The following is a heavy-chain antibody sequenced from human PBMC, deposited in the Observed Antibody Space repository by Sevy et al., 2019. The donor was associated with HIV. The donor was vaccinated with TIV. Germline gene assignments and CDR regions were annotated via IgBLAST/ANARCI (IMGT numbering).Heavy chain of an antibody. Sequence: GGSLRLSCAASGFTVSSNYMSWVRQAPGKGLEWVSVIYSGGNTNYADSVKGRFTISRDNSKNTLYLQMNSLSAEDTAFYYCARVSVYYYDSSGYYTIGNAFDIWGQGTMVTVSS. CDR3: ARVSVYYYDSSGYYTIGNAFDI. CDR1: GFTVSSNY. CDR2: IYSGGNT. V-gene: IGHV3-53*01. D-gene: IGHD3-22*01. J-gene: IGHJ3*02.